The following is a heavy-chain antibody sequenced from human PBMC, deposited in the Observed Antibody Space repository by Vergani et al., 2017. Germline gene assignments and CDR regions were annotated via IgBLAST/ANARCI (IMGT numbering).Heavy chain of an antibody. V-gene: IGHV1-18*01. D-gene: IGHD2-2*01. Sequence: QVQLVHSGAVVKQPGSSVKFSCKSSCYTFTSYVISWVRQAPGQGLEWMGWISAYNGNTYYAQKLQGRVTMTTDTSTSTAYMELRSLRSDDTAVYYCARGDIVVVPAAFDYWGQGTLVTVSS. J-gene: IGHJ4*02. CDR1: CYTFTSYV. CDR3: ARGDIVVVPAAFDY. CDR2: ISAYNGNT.